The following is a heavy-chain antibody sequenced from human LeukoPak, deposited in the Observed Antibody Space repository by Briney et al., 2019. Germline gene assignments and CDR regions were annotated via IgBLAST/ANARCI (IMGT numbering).Heavy chain of an antibody. J-gene: IGHJ3*02. Sequence: PSETLSLTCTVSGGSISSYYWSWIRQPPGKGLEWIGYIYYSGSTNYNPSLKSRVTISVDKSKNPLSLQLSSVTAADTAVYYCARDLVAYRRTDAFDIWGQGTMVTVSS. D-gene: IGHD2-21*01. CDR3: ARDLVAYRRTDAFDI. V-gene: IGHV4-59*01. CDR1: GGSISSYY. CDR2: IYYSGST.